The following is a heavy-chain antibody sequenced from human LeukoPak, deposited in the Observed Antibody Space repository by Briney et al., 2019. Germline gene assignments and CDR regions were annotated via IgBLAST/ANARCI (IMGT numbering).Heavy chain of an antibody. CDR1: GFTFSSYA. D-gene: IGHD1-26*01. CDR3: VKVGASSPY. V-gene: IGHV3-23*01. Sequence: PGGSLRLSCAASGFTFSSYAMSWVRQAPGKGLEWVSAISGSGGSTYYADSVKGRFTISRDNSKDTLSLQMNSLRVEDTAVYYCVKVGASSPYWGQGTLVTVSS. J-gene: IGHJ4*02. CDR2: ISGSGGST.